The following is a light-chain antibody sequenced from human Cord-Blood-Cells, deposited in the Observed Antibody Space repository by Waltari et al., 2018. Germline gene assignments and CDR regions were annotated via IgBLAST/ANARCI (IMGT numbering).Light chain of an antibody. CDR1: QSVSSSY. CDR2: GAS. J-gene: IGKJ2*01. V-gene: IGKV3-20*01. Sequence: IVLTQSPGTLPLSPGDRATLPCRASQSVSSSYLDWYQQKPGQAPRLLIYGASSRATGIPDRFSGSGSGTDFTLTISRLEPEDFAVYYCQQYGSSPYTFGQGTKLEIK. CDR3: QQYGSSPYT.